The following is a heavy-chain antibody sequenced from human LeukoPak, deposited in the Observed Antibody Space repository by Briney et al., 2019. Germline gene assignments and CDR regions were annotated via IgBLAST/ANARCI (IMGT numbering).Heavy chain of an antibody. Sequence: PGGSLRLSCAASGFTFGTYGMHWVRQAPGKGLEWVAGISYDGSNTYYVDSVKGRCTISRDKSKNTLYLQMNSLRAEDTAVYYCARSPHNFYYDSSGYHPLDTFDMWGQGTMVTVSS. CDR2: ISYDGSNT. CDR1: GFTFGTYG. CDR3: ARSPHNFYYDSSGYHPLDTFDM. V-gene: IGHV3-30*03. D-gene: IGHD3-22*01. J-gene: IGHJ3*02.